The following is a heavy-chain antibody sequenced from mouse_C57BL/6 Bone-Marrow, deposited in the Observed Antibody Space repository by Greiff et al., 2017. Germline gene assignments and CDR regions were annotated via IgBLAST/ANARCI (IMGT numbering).Heavy chain of an antibody. D-gene: IGHD3-2*02. CDR1: GYTFTDYY. CDR3: ARLQTAQATFPFDY. CDR2: INPNNGGP. J-gene: IGHJ2*01. V-gene: IGHV1-26*01. Sequence: EVQLQQSGPELVKPRASVKISCKASGYTFTDYYMNWVKQSHGKSLEWIGDINPNNGGPSYNQKFKGKATLTVDTSSSTAYMELRSLTSEYSAVYYCARLQTAQATFPFDYWGQETTLTVSS.